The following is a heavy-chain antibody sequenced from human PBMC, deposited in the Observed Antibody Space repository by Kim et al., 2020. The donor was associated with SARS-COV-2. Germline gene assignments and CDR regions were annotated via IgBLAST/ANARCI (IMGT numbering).Heavy chain of an antibody. D-gene: IGHD1-1*01. Sequence: KVQGRVSMTRDTSASTAFMELSSLTSEDTAIYYCARDGTTRNGGYYFDYWGQGALVTVSS. CDR3: ARDGTTRNGGYYFDY. V-gene: IGHV1-3*01. J-gene: IGHJ4*01.